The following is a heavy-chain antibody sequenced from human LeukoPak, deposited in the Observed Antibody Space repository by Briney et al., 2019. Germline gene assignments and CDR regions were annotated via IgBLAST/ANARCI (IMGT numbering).Heavy chain of an antibody. D-gene: IGHD3-22*01. CDR3: ARDRGRYYDSRGFYWGYYFDS. V-gene: IGHV1-2*02. CDR2: IKPNSGGT. J-gene: IGHJ4*02. CDR1: GYTFTNYY. Sequence: ASVKVSCKASGYTFTNYYMHWVRQAPGQGLEWMGWIKPNSGGTNYAQKFQGRVTMTRDTSISTAYMELSRLRSDDTAVYYCARDRGRYYDSRGFYWGYYFDSWGQGILVTVST.